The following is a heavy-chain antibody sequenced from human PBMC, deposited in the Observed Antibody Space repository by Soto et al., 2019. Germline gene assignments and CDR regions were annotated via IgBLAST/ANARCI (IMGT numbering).Heavy chain of an antibody. V-gene: IGHV3-30-3*01. CDR2: MSPSGAEK. CDR1: GFSFSTNV. Sequence: QVQLVESGGDVVQPGTSLRLSCAASGFSFSTNVLDWVRQAPGKGLEWVAVMSPSGAEKYYTDSVKGRFTISRDNSKNTLYLQMNSLTTDDTAVYYCALDNIPGAPDYFDYWGQGTLVTVSS. D-gene: IGHD1-20*01. J-gene: IGHJ4*02. CDR3: ALDNIPGAPDYFDY.